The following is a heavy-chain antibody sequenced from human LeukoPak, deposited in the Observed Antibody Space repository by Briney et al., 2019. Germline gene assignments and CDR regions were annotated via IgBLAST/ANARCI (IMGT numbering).Heavy chain of an antibody. CDR3: ARDGRVGAIFWANLDY. CDR1: GGSISSYY. D-gene: IGHD1-26*01. J-gene: IGHJ4*02. V-gene: IGHV4-59*01. Sequence: SETLSLTCTVSGGSISSYYWSWIRQPPGKGLEWIGYIYYSGSTNYNPSLKSRVTISVDTSKNQFSLKLSSVTAADTAVYYCARDGRVGAIFWANLDYWGQGTLVSVSS. CDR2: IYYSGST.